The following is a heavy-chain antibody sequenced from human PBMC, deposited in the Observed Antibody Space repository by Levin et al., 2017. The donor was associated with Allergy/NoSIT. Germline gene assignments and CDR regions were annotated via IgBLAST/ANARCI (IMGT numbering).Heavy chain of an antibody. CDR3: ARESVTIFGEARYYSGVDV. CDR2: IFHSGNT. Sequence: SETLSLTCTVSGGSVSSDDHYWSWIRQPPGKGLEWIGHIFHSGNTYYNPSLKSRVIISVDTSNNQFSLGLRSVTDADTAVYYCARESVTIFGEARYYSGVDVWGQGTTVIVSS. J-gene: IGHJ6*02. V-gene: IGHV4-30-4*01. CDR1: GGSVSSDDHY. D-gene: IGHD3-10*01.